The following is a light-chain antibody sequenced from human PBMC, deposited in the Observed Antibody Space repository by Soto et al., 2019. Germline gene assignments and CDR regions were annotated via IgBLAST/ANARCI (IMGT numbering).Light chain of an antibody. CDR1: ESVSSNY. CDR2: GAS. CDR3: HQYGLLPRHP. J-gene: IGKJ2*01. Sequence: EIVLTQSPGTLSLSPGESATLSCRASESVSSNYLAWYQQKPGQAPRLLIYGASSRATGIPNRFSGSGSGTDFPLTISSLEPEDFAVYYCHQYGLLPRHPFGQGTKLEIK. V-gene: IGKV3-20*01.